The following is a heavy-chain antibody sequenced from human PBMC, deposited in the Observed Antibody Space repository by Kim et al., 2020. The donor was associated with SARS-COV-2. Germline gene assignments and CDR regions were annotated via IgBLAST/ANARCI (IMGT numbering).Heavy chain of an antibody. J-gene: IGHJ4*02. D-gene: IGHD3-10*01. Sequence: DPVKGRFTISRDNSKNTLYLQMNSLRAEDTAIYYCARRADAWFGTQFYFDYWGQGTLVTVSS. V-gene: IGHV3-66*01. CDR3: ARRADAWFGTQFYFDY.